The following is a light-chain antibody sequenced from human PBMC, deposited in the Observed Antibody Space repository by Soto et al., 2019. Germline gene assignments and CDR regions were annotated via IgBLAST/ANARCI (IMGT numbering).Light chain of an antibody. Sequence: SYELTQPPSVSVAPGQTARITCGGNNIGSKSVHWYQQKPGQAPVVVVYHDSDRPSGIPERFSGSNSGNTATLTISRVEAGDEAVYYCQVWDNSSDHVVFGGGTKLTVL. CDR3: QVWDNSSDHVV. CDR2: HDS. CDR1: NIGSKS. J-gene: IGLJ2*01. V-gene: IGLV3-21*02.